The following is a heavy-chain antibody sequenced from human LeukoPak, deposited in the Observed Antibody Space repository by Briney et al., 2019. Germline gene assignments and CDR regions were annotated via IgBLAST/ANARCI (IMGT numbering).Heavy chain of an antibody. V-gene: IGHV4-39*07. CDR3: ARDPTVVTPEAVDI. D-gene: IGHD4-23*01. CDR2: IYYSGST. Sequence: GWVRQMPGKGLEWMGSIYYSGSTYYNPSLKSRVTISVDTSKNQFSLKLRSVTAADTAVYYCARDPTVVTPEAVDIWGQGTKVTVSS. J-gene: IGHJ3*02.